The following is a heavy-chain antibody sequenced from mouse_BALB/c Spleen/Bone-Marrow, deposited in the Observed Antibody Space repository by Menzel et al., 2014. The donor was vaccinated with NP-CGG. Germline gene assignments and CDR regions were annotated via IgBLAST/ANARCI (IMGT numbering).Heavy chain of an antibody. CDR3: ARGTGTWFAY. V-gene: IGHV3-8*02. CDR1: GDSITSGY. Sequence: EVKLMESGPSLAKPSQTLSLTCSVTGDSITSGYWNWIRKFPGNKLEYMGYISYSGSTYYNPSLKSRISITRDTSKNQYYLQLNSVITDDTATYYCARGTGTWFAYWGQGTLVTVSA. CDR2: ISYSGST. J-gene: IGHJ3*01. D-gene: IGHD4-1*01.